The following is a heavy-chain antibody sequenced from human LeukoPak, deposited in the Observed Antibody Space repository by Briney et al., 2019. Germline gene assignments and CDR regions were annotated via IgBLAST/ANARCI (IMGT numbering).Heavy chain of an antibody. Sequence: SETLSLTCAVSGGSISGSSYFWGWIRQPPGKGLEWIGSIYYSGNTYYNPSLKSRVTISVDTSKNQFSLKLSSVTAADTAVYYCARDLIVADYYDSSGYYTDRYFQHWGQGTLVTVSS. CDR2: IYYSGNT. CDR3: ARDLIVADYYDSSGYYTDRYFQH. V-gene: IGHV4-39*02. J-gene: IGHJ1*01. CDR1: GGSISGSSYF. D-gene: IGHD3-22*01.